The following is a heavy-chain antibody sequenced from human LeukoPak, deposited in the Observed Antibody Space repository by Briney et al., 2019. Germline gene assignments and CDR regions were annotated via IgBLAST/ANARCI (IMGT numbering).Heavy chain of an antibody. CDR3: ARGGCSSTACPPPGFDY. CDR2: IYNSGTT. D-gene: IGHD2-2*01. J-gene: IGHJ4*02. V-gene: IGHV4-59*01. Sequence: SETLSLTCSVSGDSISSYYWSWIRQPPGKGLEWIGYIYNSGTTNYNPSLKSRLTISVDTTKNQFSLKLSSVTASDTGVYCCARGGCSSTACPPPGFDYWGQGTLVTVSS. CDR1: GDSISSYY.